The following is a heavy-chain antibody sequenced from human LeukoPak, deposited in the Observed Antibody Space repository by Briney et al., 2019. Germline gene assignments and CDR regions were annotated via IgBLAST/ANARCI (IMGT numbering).Heavy chain of an antibody. CDR2: INWNSGSI. D-gene: IGHD1-26*01. J-gene: IGHJ4*02. Sequence: GGSLRLSCAASGFTFDDYAMHWVRQAPGKGLEWVSGINWNSGSIGYADSVKGRFTISRDNAKNSLYLQMNSLRAEDSALYYCAKGYSSLGSHSSFDYWGQGTLVTVS. CDR3: AKGYSSLGSHSSFDY. CDR1: GFTFDDYA. V-gene: IGHV3-9*01.